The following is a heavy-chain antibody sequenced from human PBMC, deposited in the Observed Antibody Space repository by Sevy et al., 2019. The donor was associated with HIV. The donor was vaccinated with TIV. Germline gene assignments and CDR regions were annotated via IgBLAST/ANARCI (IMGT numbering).Heavy chain of an antibody. J-gene: IGHJ4*02. CDR1: KFTFSNFA. Sequence: GGSLRLTCTASKFTFSNFAMNWVRQAPGKALERVALISYDGRNKYYSDSVRDRCVVSRDNSKNTLYLQMNSLRPEDTAIYYCAREGQLWYVYYFDSWGQGTRVTVSS. V-gene: IGHV3-30*09. D-gene: IGHD3-10*01. CDR3: AREGQLWYVYYFDS. CDR2: ISYDGRNK.